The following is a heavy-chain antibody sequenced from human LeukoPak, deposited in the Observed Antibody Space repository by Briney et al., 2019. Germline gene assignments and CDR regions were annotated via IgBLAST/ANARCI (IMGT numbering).Heavy chain of an antibody. Sequence: GGSLRLSCAASGFTFSIYAMTWVRQTPGKGLEWVSTITGSGGGTYYADSVKGRFTISRDNSKDTLYLQLNSLRAEDTAVYYCARDPHCSSTSCYASNWFDPWGQGTLVTVSS. J-gene: IGHJ5*02. D-gene: IGHD2-2*01. CDR3: ARDPHCSSTSCYASNWFDP. V-gene: IGHV3-23*01. CDR2: ITGSGGGT. CDR1: GFTFSIYA.